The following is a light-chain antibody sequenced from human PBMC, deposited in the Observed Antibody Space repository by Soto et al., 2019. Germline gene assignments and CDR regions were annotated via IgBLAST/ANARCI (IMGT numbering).Light chain of an antibody. Sequence: SYELTQPPSVSVAPGKTARITCGGNNIGSKSVHWFQQKPGQAPVLVIYYDSDRPSGIPERFSGSNSGDTATLTISRVEAGDEADYYCQVWDSNSDHVVFGGGTKLTV. CDR2: YDS. J-gene: IGLJ2*01. CDR1: NIGSKS. CDR3: QVWDSNSDHVV. V-gene: IGLV3-21*04.